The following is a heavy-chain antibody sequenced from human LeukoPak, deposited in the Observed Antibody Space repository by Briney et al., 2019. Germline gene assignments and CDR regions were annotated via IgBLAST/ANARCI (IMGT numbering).Heavy chain of an antibody. CDR3: ARKWWENWFDS. V-gene: IGHV3-53*01. CDR1: GFTVSSNY. CDR2: IYSGGSA. D-gene: IGHD2-15*01. J-gene: IGHJ5*01. Sequence: HPGGSQRLSCAASGFTVSSNYMSWVRQAPGKGLEWVSVIYSGGSAYYADSVKGRFTISRDNSKNTLYLQMNSLRAEDTAVYYCARKWWENWFDSWGQGALVTVSS.